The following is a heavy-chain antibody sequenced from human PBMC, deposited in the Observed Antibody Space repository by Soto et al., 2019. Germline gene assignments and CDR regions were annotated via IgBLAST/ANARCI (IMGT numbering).Heavy chain of an antibody. CDR2: IDWDDDK. Sequence: SGPTLVNPTQTLTLTCTFSGFSLSTSGMCVSWIRQPPGRALEWLALIDWDDDKYYSTSLKTRLTISKDTSKNQVVLTMTNMDPVDTATYYCARIRAAAGDYYYYGMDVWGQGTTVTVSS. CDR3: ARIRAAAGDYYYYGMDV. CDR1: GFSLSTSGMC. D-gene: IGHD6-13*01. V-gene: IGHV2-70*01. J-gene: IGHJ6*02.